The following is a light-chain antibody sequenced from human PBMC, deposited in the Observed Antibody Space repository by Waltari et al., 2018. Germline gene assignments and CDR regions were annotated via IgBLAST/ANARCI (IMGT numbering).Light chain of an antibody. V-gene: IGLV2-14*03. CDR3: SSYTRSTTVI. CDR2: DVS. Sequence: QSALTQPASVSGSPGQSITISCTGTDSDIGAYNYVSWYQQHPGKAPKLLLYDVSDRPSGCSAHFSGSKSGNTASLTISGLQAEDAADYYCSSYTRSTTVIFCGGTKLTVL. J-gene: IGLJ2*01. CDR1: DSDIGAYNY.